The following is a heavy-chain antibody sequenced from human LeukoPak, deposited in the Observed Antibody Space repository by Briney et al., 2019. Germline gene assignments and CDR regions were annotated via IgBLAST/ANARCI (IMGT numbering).Heavy chain of an antibody. V-gene: IGHV1-8*03. CDR1: GYTFINYD. CDR2: MNPNTSNT. CDR3: TRGTRRVSGYGSWFDP. D-gene: IGHD1-1*01. Sequence: ASVKVSCKTSGYTFINYDINWVRQATGQGLEWMGWMNPNTSNTGYAQKFQDRVTITKNTSISTAYMELNSLTSEDTAVYYCTRGTRRVSGYGSWFDPWGQGTLVTVSS. J-gene: IGHJ5*02.